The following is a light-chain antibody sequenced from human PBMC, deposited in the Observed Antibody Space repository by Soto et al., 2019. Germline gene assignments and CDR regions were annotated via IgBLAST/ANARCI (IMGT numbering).Light chain of an antibody. V-gene: IGKV2-30*01. Sequence: DVVMTQSPLFLPVTLGQPASISCRSSQSLVSSDGHTYLNRFHHKPRQSPRRLKYKVSVRHRGVPDRFRGSGTGAEFTLKISRVEAADVGVYYCMQCTHRPATLGQGTKVDIK. CDR2: KVS. CDR3: MQCTHRPAT. CDR1: QSLVSSDGHTY. J-gene: IGKJ1*01.